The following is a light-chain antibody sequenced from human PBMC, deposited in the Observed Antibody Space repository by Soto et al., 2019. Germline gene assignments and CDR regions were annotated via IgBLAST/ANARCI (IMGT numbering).Light chain of an antibody. CDR1: SSDVGGYNY. Sequence: QSALTQPPSASGSPGQSVTISCTGTSSDVGGYNYVSWYQQHPGKAPKLMIYEVNKRPSGVPDRFSGSKSGNTASLTVSGLQTEDEADYYCSSYAGSYTVVFGGVTKVTVL. J-gene: IGLJ2*01. V-gene: IGLV2-8*01. CDR2: EVN. CDR3: SSYAGSYTVV.